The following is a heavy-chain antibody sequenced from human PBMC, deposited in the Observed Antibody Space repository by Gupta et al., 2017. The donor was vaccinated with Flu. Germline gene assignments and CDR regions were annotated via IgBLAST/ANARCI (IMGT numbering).Heavy chain of an antibody. V-gene: IGHV1-2*06. CDR3: ARGISPAHYDSSRTASDY. Sequence: NWVRQAPGQGLEWMGRINPNSGGTNYAQKFQGRVTMTRDTSINTAYMELSRLRSDDTAVYYCARGISPAHYDSSRTASDYWGQGTLVIVSS. D-gene: IGHD3-22*01. CDR2: INPNSGGT. J-gene: IGHJ4*02.